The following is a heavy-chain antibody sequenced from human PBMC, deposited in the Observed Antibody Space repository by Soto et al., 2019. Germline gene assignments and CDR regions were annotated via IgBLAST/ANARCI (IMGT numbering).Heavy chain of an antibody. CDR3: ARVHYYDSSAYYL. CDR2: ISHDGSNK. D-gene: IGHD3-22*01. J-gene: IGHJ4*02. CDR1: GFTFTTYA. Sequence: PGGSLRLSCAASGFTFTTYAMHWVRQAPGKGLEWVAVISHDGSNKYYADSVKGRFTISRDNSKNTLYLQMNSLRAEDTAVYYCARVHYYDSSAYYLWGQGTLVTVSS. V-gene: IGHV3-30-3*01.